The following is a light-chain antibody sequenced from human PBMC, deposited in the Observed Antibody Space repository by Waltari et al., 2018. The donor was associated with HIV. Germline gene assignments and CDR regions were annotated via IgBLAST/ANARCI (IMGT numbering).Light chain of an antibody. V-gene: IGLV2-14*01. J-gene: IGLJ3*02. CDR1: SAHIGHF. CDR2: QVN. CDR3: SSLGDANSLL. Sequence: ALTQPASVSGSLGQSITISCTTASAHIGHFFSWYQQFPGKAPQLIFYQVNRRPSETPYRFSASKSGDTASLTISGLLPEDEADYFCSSLGDANSLLFGGGTHLTVL.